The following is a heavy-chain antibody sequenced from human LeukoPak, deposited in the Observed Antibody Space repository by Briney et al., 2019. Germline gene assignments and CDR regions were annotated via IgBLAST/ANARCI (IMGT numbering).Heavy chain of an antibody. D-gene: IGHD5-12*01. CDR1: GFTFSSYA. Sequence: GGSLRLSCAASGFTFSSYAMSWVRQAPGKGLEWVSAISGSDGSTYYADSVKGRFTISRDNSKNTLYLQMNSLRAEDTAVYYCAKLYSGYDTVDYWGQGTLVTVSS. CDR2: ISGSDGST. J-gene: IGHJ4*02. V-gene: IGHV3-23*01. CDR3: AKLYSGYDTVDY.